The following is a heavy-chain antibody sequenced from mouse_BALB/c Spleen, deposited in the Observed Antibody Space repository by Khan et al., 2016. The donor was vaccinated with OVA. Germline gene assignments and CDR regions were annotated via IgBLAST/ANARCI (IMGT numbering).Heavy chain of an antibody. Sequence: VQLQESGAELVRPGSSVKISCKASGYTFSSSWMNWVKQRPGQGLEWIGQIYPGNDDTNYTGKFKGKATLTADKSSRTAYMQLTSLTSEDSAVYFCARYYGSRFAYWGQGTLVTVSA. V-gene: IGHV1-80*01. CDR1: GYTFSSSW. CDR2: IYPGNDDT. CDR3: ARYYGSRFAY. J-gene: IGHJ3*01. D-gene: IGHD1-1*01.